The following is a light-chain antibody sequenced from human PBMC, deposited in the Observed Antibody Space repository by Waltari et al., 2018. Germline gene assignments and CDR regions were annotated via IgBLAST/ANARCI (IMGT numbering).Light chain of an antibody. CDR2: GNN. CDR1: TLRTYS. CDR3: NSRDRRHNSML. Sequence: SSELTQDPAVSVALGQTVRITCQGDTLRTYSAGWYQQKPGQAPTLVNYGNNNRPSGIPDRVSGSRSGNTASLIIAGAQAEDEAAYYCNSRDRRHNSMLFGGGTKLTVL. V-gene: IGLV3-19*01. J-gene: IGLJ2*01.